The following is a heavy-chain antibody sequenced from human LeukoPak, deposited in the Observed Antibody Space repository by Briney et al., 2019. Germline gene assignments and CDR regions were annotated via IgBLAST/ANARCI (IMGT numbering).Heavy chain of an antibody. Sequence: SETLSLTCAVSGAAISNDMWWSWVRQPPGKGLEWIGEIYHTGSTNYNPSLKSRVIISVDKSKNQLSLRLNSVTAADTAVYYCARGNYDLIYYFDYWGQGTLVTVSS. CDR2: IYHTGST. D-gene: IGHD3-3*01. J-gene: IGHJ4*02. CDR1: GAAISNDMW. V-gene: IGHV4-4*02. CDR3: ARGNYDLIYYFDY.